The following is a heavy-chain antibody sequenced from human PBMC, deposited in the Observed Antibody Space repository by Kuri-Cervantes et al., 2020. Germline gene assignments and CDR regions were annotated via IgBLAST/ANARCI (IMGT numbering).Heavy chain of an antibody. CDR1: GFTFSSYA. Sequence: GESLKISCAASGFTFSSYALHWVRQAPGKGLEWVAVISSDAKNEYYADSVKGRFTISRDNSKNTLSLQMNSLRAEDTAVYYCARDHIVVATYWYFDLWGRGTLVTVSS. CDR2: ISSDAKNE. CDR3: ARDHIVVATYWYFDL. V-gene: IGHV3-30*04. D-gene: IGHD2-21*01. J-gene: IGHJ2*01.